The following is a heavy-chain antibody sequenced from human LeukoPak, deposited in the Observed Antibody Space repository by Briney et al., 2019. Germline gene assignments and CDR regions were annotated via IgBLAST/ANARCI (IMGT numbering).Heavy chain of an antibody. CDR1: SGSVTTYY. CDR2: VYKGSTT. CDR3: ARGSTYHYDGSSYYENFDY. J-gene: IGHJ4*02. Sequence: PSETLSRTCSVSSGSVTTYYWSWIPQPPGKGLECIGYVYKGSTTNYNTSLESRAITSVNKTKSYFSLQLSSMTAADTAVYYGARGSTYHYDGSSYYENFDYWGQGKLVTVSS. D-gene: IGHD3-22*01. V-gene: IGHV4-59*02.